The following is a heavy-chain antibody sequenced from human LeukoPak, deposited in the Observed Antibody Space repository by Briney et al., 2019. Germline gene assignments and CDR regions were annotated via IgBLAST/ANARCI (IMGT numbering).Heavy chain of an antibody. CDR1: GYTFTSYG. D-gene: IGHD3-22*01. CDR2: TSAYNGNT. Sequence: GASVKVSCKASGYTFTSYGISWVRQAPGQGLEWMGWTSAYNGNTNYAQKLQGRVTMTTDTSTSTAYMELRSLRSDDTAVYYCARVQDTYYYDSSGYYPLDYWGQGTLVTVSS. CDR3: ARVQDTYYYDSSGYYPLDY. J-gene: IGHJ4*02. V-gene: IGHV1-18*01.